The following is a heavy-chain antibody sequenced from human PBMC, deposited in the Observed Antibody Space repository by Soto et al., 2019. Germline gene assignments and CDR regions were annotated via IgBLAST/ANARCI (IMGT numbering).Heavy chain of an antibody. V-gene: IGHV3-23*01. CDR2: ISGSGGST. J-gene: IGHJ5*02. CDR3: AKAQDYDFWSGYYLVTWFDP. CDR1: GFTFSSYA. Sequence: GGSLRLSCAASGFTFSSYAMSWVRQAPGKGLEWVSAISGSGGSTYYADSVKGRFTISRDNSKNTLKLKMNSLRAEDTAVYYCAKAQDYDFWSGYYLVTWFDPWGQGTLVTVSS. D-gene: IGHD3-3*01.